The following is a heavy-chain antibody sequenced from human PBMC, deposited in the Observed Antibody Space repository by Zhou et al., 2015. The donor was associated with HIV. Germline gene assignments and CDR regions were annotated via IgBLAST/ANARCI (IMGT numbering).Heavy chain of an antibody. D-gene: IGHD5-12*01. CDR2: IIPIFGTA. Sequence: QVQLVQSGAEVKKPGASVKVSCKASGYTFTSYGISWVRQAPGQGLEWMGGIIPIFGTANYAQKFQGRVTITADESTSTAYMELSSLRSEDTAVYYCARDRDIVATITAEKGWYFDLWGRGTLVTVSS. CDR1: GYTFTSYG. J-gene: IGHJ2*01. CDR3: ARDRDIVATITAEKGWYFDL. V-gene: IGHV1-69*13.